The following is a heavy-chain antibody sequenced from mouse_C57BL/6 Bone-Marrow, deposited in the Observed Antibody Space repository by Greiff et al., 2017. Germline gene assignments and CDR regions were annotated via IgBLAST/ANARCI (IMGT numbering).Heavy chain of an antibody. CDR2: IYPGSGST. D-gene: IGHD1-1*01. CDR1: GYTFTSSW. V-gene: IGHV1-55*01. J-gene: IGHJ2*01. CDR3: ARGEFTTVVATDY. Sequence: QVQLQQPGAELVKPGASVKMSCKASGYTFTSSWITWVKQRPGQGLEWIGDIYPGSGSTNYNEKFKSKATLTVDTSSSTAYMQLSSLTSEDSAVYYCARGEFTTVVATDYWGQGTTLTVSS.